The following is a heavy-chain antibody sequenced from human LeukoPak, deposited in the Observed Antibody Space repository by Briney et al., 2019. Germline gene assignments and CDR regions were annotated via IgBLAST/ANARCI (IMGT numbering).Heavy chain of an antibody. D-gene: IGHD3-3*01. CDR1: GGSISSSRYY. CDR2: IYYSGTN. J-gene: IGHJ4*02. CDR3: ARHAYYDFWSGYYSPPGYFDY. V-gene: IGHV4-39*01. Sequence: SETLSLTCTVSGGSISSSRYYWGWIRPPQGKGLEWIVSIYYSGTNYYIPAIKSRVSICVDTSKHQFSLKLSSLTAADTAVYYCARHAYYDFWSGYYSPPGYFDYWGQGTLVTVSS.